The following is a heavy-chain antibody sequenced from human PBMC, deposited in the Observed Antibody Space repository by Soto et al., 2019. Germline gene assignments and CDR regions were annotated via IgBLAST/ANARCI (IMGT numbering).Heavy chain of an antibody. Sequence: EVQLVESGGGLVKPGGSLRLSCAASGFTFSSYSMNWVRQAPGKGLEWVSSISSSSSYIYYADSVKGRFTISRDNDKNSLYLQMNSLRAEDTAVYYCARLTSYDSSGYYGYWGQGTLVTVSS. CDR3: ARLTSYDSSGYYGY. CDR2: ISSSSSYI. J-gene: IGHJ4*02. V-gene: IGHV3-21*01. CDR1: GFTFSSYS. D-gene: IGHD3-22*01.